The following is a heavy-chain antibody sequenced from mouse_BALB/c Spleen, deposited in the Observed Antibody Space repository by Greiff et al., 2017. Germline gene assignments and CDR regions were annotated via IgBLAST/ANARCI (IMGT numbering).Heavy chain of an antibody. CDR2: INPSTGYT. D-gene: IGHD1-1*01. J-gene: IGHJ3*01. CDR1: GYTFTSYW. V-gene: IGHV1-7*01. Sequence: VKLMESGAELAKPGASVKMSCKASGYTFTSYWMHWVKQRPGQGLEWIGYINPSTGYTEYNQKFKDKATLTADKSSSTAYMQLSSLTSEDSAVYYCARGYYGSSWFAYWGQGTLVTVSA. CDR3: ARGYYGSSWFAY.